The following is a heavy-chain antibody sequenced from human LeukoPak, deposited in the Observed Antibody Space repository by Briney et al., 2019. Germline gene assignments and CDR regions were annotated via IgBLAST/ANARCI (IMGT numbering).Heavy chain of an antibody. CDR1: GFTFSSYA. CDR2: ISYDGSNK. D-gene: IGHD2-2*01. J-gene: IGHJ5*02. Sequence: GGSLRLSCAASGFTFSSYAMHWVRQAPGKGLEWVAVISYDGSNKYYADSVKGRFTISRDNSKNTLYLQMNSLRAEDTAVYYCARLGTYCSSTGCSSPWGQGTLVTVSS. CDR3: ARLGTYCSSTGCSSP. V-gene: IGHV3-30*01.